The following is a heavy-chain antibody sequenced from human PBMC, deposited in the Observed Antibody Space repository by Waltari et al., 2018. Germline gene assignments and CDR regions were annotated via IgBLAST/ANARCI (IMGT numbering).Heavy chain of an antibody. V-gene: IGHV4-31*03. D-gene: IGHD3-22*01. CDR1: GGSISSGGYS. CDR3: ARASYYYDSSGYYFDY. J-gene: IGHJ4*02. Sequence: QVQLQESGPGLVKPSQTLSPTCTVSGGSISSGGYSWSWIRHHPGKGLEWIGYIYYSGSTYYNPSLKSRVTISVDTSKNQFSLKLSSVTAADTAVYYCARASYYYDSSGYYFDYWGQGTLVTVSS. CDR2: IYYSGST.